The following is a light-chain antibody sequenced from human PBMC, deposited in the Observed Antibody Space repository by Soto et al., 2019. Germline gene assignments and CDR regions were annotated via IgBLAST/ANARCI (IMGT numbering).Light chain of an antibody. Sequence: DIQMTQSPSSLSAYVGDRVTITCRASQGISNYLAWYQQKPGKVPKLLIYAAYTLQSGVPSRFSGSGSGREFTLTISSMEPEDVASYYGLKYSSAPQTFGKATKVEIK. CDR3: LKYSSAPQT. J-gene: IGKJ1*01. CDR2: AAY. CDR1: QGISNY. V-gene: IGKV1-27*01.